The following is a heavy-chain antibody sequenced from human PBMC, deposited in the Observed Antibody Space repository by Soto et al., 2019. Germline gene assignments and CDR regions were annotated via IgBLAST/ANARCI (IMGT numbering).Heavy chain of an antibody. CDR1: GYTFTHYG. Sequence: QVQLVQSGAEVRKPGASVKVSCKASGYTFTHYGISWVRQAPGQGLAWMGWISAFNGNTKHVENFQVRVTMPTDTSAHTSYLELRSRRSADTAMFYRASVYGSGSYIAFGIWGPGTMVTVSS. CDR3: ASVYGSGSYIAFGI. J-gene: IGHJ3*02. D-gene: IGHD3-10*01. CDR2: ISAFNGNT. V-gene: IGHV1-18*01.